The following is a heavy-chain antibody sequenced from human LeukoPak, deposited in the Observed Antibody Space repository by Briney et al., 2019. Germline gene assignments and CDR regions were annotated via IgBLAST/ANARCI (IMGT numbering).Heavy chain of an antibody. J-gene: IGHJ5*02. CDR3: AREGCSSTSCYPAPNWFDP. CDR2: INPNSGGT. Sequence: ASVKVSCKASGYTFTGYYMHWVRQAPGQGLEWMGWINPNSGGTNYAQKFQGRVTMTRDTSISTAYMELSRLRSDDTAVYYCAREGCSSTSCYPAPNWFDPWGQGTPVTVSS. V-gene: IGHV1-2*02. D-gene: IGHD2-2*01. CDR1: GYTFTGYY.